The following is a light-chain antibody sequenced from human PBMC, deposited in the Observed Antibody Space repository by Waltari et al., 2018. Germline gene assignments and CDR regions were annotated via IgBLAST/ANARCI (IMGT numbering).Light chain of an antibody. CDR1: KIESPT. CDR2: DDS. J-gene: IGLJ2*01. V-gene: IGLV3-21*02. CDR3: QVWHSTFDHPV. Sequence: YVLTQSPSVSVAPGQTATITCGGIKIESPTVHWYQRKPGQAPVLVVYDDSARPSGIPDRFSGSNSGDPATLTISRVEAGDEADYYCQVWHSTFDHPVFGGGTKLTVL.